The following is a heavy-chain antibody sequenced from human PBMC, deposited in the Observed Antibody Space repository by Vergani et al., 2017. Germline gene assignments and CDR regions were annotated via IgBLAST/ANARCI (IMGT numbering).Heavy chain of an antibody. Sequence: QVQLVQSGAEVKKPGASVKVSCKASGYTFTGYYMHWVRQAPGQGLEWMGWINPNSGGTNYAQKFQGRVTITADKSTSTAYMELSSLRAEDTAVYYCARDLTTYVLRYVDGNSFDLWGQGTLVTVSS. CDR3: ARDLTTYVLRYVDGNSFDL. CDR2: INPNSGGT. V-gene: IGHV1-2*02. CDR1: GYTFTGYY. J-gene: IGHJ4*02. D-gene: IGHD3-9*01.